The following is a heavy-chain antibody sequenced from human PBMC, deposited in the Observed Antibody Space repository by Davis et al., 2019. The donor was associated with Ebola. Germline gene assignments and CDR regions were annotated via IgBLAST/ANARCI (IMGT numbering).Heavy chain of an antibody. J-gene: IGHJ4*02. Sequence: GESLKISCAASGFTFSNAWMSWVRQAPGKGLEWVAVISYDGSNKYYADSVKGRFTISRDNSKNTLYLQMNSLRAEDTAVYYCARGTWLFYWGQGTLVTVSS. V-gene: IGHV3-30*03. CDR1: GFTFSNAW. D-gene: IGHD6-19*01. CDR2: ISYDGSNK. CDR3: ARGTWLFY.